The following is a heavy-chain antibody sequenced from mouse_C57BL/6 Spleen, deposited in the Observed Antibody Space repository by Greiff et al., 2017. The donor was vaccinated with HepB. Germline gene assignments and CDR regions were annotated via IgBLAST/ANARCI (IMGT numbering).Heavy chain of an antibody. J-gene: IGHJ2*01. CDR2: IYPRDGST. CDR1: GYTFTDHT. V-gene: IGHV1-78*01. D-gene: IGHD1-1*01. Sequence: VQLQQSDAELVKPSCKVSGYTFTDHTIHWMKQRPEQGLEWIGYIYPRDGSTKYNEKFKGKATLTADKSSSTAYMQLNSLTSEDSVVYFCARDEDYYGSSFYWGQGTTLTVSS. CDR3: ARDEDYYGSSFY.